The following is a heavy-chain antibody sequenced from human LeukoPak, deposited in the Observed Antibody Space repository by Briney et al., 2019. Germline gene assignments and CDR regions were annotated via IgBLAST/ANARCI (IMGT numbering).Heavy chain of an antibody. CDR3: AKDSPGDYGY. J-gene: IGHJ4*02. D-gene: IGHD4-17*01. V-gene: IGHV3-30*02. CDR2: IRYDGSNK. CDR1: GFTFSSYG. Sequence: PGGSLRLSCAASGFTFSSYGMHWVRQAPGKGLEWVAFIRYDGSNKYYADSVKGRFTISRDNSKNTLYLQVNSLRAEDTAVYYCAKDSPGDYGYWGQGTLVTVSS.